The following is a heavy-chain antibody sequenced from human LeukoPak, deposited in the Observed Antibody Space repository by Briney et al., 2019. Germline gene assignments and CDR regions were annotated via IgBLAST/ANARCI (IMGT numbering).Heavy chain of an antibody. Sequence: ASVKVSCEASGYTFTSYYMHWVRQPPGQGRVWMGIIDPSGGSTSYAQKFQGRVTMTSDTSTSTVYMELSSLRSEDTAVYYCARDWYYGSGTHSPPGYWGQGTLVTVSS. J-gene: IGHJ4*02. CDR3: ARDWYYGSGTHSPPGY. CDR1: GYTFTSYY. CDR2: IDPSGGST. D-gene: IGHD3-10*01. V-gene: IGHV1-46*01.